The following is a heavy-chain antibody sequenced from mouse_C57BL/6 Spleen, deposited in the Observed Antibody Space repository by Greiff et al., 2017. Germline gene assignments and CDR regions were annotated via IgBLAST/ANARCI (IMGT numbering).Heavy chain of an antibody. J-gene: IGHJ1*03. CDR1: GYAFSSYW. Sequence: QVQLKQSGAELVKPGASVKISCKASGYAFSSYWMNWVKQRPGKGLEWIGQIYPGDGDTNYNGKFKGKATLTADKSSSTAYMQLSSLTSEDSAVYFCARGSSPHWYCDVWGTGTTVTVSS. V-gene: IGHV1-80*01. D-gene: IGHD1-1*01. CDR3: ARGSSPHWYCDV. CDR2: IYPGDGDT.